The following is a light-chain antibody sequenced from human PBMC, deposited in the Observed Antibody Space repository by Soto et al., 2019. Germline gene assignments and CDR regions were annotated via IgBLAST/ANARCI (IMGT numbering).Light chain of an antibody. J-gene: IGKJ1*01. CDR1: QSISSW. Sequence: DIQMTQSPSTLSASVGDRVTITCRASQSISSWLAWYQQKPGEAPKLLIYKASSLESGVPSRFSGSGSGTEVTLTISSLQPDDFATYYCQQYNSYSGTFGQGTKVEIK. CDR2: KAS. V-gene: IGKV1-5*03. CDR3: QQYNSYSGT.